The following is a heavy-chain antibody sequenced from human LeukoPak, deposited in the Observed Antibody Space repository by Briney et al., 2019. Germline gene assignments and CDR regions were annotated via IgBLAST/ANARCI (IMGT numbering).Heavy chain of an antibody. Sequence: SETLSLTCTVSGGSISSSGYYWGWIRQPPGKGLEWIGEINHSGSTYYNPSLKSRVTISVDTSKNQFSLKLSSVTAADTAVYYCARRSMVRSLNYYYYYMDVWGKGTTVTVSS. CDR1: GGSISSSGYY. V-gene: IGHV4-39*07. D-gene: IGHD3-10*01. J-gene: IGHJ6*03. CDR3: ARRSMVRSLNYYYYYMDV. CDR2: INHSGST.